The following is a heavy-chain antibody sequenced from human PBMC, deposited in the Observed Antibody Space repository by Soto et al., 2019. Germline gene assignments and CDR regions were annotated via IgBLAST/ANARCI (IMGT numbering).Heavy chain of an antibody. V-gene: IGHV3-7*01. D-gene: IGHD3-16*01. J-gene: IGHJ6*02. CDR3: ARILLSYDYVWGSYSYGMDV. CDR1: GFTFSSYW. CDR2: IKQDGSEK. Sequence: PGGSLRLSCAASGFTFSSYWTSWVRQAPGKGLEWVANIKQDGSEKYYVDSVKGRFTISRDNAKNSLYLQMNSLRAEDTAVYYCARILLSYDYVWGSYSYGMDVWGQGPTVTVSS.